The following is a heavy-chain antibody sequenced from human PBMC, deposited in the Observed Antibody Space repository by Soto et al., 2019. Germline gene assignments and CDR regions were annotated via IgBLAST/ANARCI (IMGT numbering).Heavy chain of an antibody. D-gene: IGHD5-18*01. CDR3: ARVLGKYSYGIYGMDV. Sequence: LRLSCAASGFTFSSYGMHWVRQAPGKGLEWVAVIWYDGSNKYYADSVKGRFTISRDNSKNTLYLQMNSLRAEDTAVYYCARVLGKYSYGIYGMDVWGQGTTVTVSS. V-gene: IGHV3-33*01. CDR2: IWYDGSNK. CDR1: GFTFSSYG. J-gene: IGHJ6*02.